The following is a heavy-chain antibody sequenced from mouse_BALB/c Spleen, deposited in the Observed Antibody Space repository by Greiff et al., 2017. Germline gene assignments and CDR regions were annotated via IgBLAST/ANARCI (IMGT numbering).Heavy chain of an antibody. D-gene: IGHD4-1*02. CDR3: ARPLGNYYFDY. V-gene: IGHV5-6-5*01. Sequence: EVKLVESGGGLVKPGGSLKLSCAASGFAFSSYDMSWVRQTPEKRLEWVAYISSGGSTYYPDSVKGRFTISRDNARNILYLQMSSLRSEDTAMYYCARPLGNYYFDYWGQGTTLTVSS. CDR1: GFAFSSYD. CDR2: ISSGGST. J-gene: IGHJ2*01.